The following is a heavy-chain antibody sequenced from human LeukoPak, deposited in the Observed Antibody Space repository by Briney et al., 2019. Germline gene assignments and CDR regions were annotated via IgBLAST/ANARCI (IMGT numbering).Heavy chain of an antibody. Sequence: SETLSLTCTVSGGSISSGGYYWSWIRQHPGKGLEWIGYIYYSESTYYNPSLKSRVTISVDTSKNQFSLKLSSVTAADTAVYYCARVGSGPLTNAFDIWGQGTMVTVSS. D-gene: IGHD2-15*01. CDR2: IYYSEST. V-gene: IGHV4-31*03. CDR1: GGSISSGGYY. J-gene: IGHJ3*02. CDR3: ARVGSGPLTNAFDI.